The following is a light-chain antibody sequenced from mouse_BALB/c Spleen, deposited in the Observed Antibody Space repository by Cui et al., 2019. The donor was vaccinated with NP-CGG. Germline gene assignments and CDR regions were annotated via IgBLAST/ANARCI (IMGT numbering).Light chain of an antibody. J-gene: IGLJ1*01. CDR3: ALWYSNHWV. V-gene: IGLV1*01. CDR1: IGAVTTSNY. CDR2: GTN. Sequence: QAVVTQGSALTTSPWETVTLSCRSSIGAVTTSNYANWVQEKPDHLFTGLIGGTNNRAPGVPARFSGSLIGDKAALTITGAQTEDEAIYFCALWYSNHWVFGGGTKLTVL.